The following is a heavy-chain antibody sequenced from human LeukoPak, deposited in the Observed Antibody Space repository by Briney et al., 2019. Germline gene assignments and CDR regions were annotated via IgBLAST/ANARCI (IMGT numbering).Heavy chain of an antibody. Sequence: GGSLRLSCAASGFTFSSYAMTWVRQAPGKGPEWVSAISGSGGSTYYADSVKGRFTISRDNSKNTLYMQINSLRAEDTAVYYCAKERSFGTWLGDYWGQGTPVTVSS. J-gene: IGHJ4*02. V-gene: IGHV3-23*01. CDR1: GFTFSSYA. CDR2: ISGSGGST. D-gene: IGHD2/OR15-2a*01. CDR3: AKERSFGTWLGDY.